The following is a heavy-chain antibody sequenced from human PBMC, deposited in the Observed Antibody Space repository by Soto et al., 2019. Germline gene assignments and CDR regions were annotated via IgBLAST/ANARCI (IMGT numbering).Heavy chain of an antibody. CDR1: GFTFSSYA. J-gene: IGHJ4*02. Sequence: PGGSLRLSCVGSGFTFSSYAMSWVRQAPGKGPEWVAGISGSSLKVSYRDSVKGRFTISRDNSKNTLYLQMNDLRAEDTAVYFCARAISSATYYDSIGYWGRGTLVTVSS. CDR3: ARAISSATYYDSIGY. D-gene: IGHD1-26*01. CDR2: ISGSSLKV. V-gene: IGHV3-23*01.